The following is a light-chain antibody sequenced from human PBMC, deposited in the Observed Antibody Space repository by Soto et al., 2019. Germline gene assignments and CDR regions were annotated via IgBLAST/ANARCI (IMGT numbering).Light chain of an antibody. V-gene: IGKV3-15*01. CDR1: QSVGSN. J-gene: IGKJ1*01. Sequence: EIVMTQSPATLSVSPGERATLSCRASQSVGSNLAWYQQKPGQAPRLLIYGASTRATGIPARFSGSGSGTEFPLTICSLQSEDFAIYFCQQYNNWPPDRTFGQGTKVEIK. CDR3: QQYNNWPPDRT. CDR2: GAS.